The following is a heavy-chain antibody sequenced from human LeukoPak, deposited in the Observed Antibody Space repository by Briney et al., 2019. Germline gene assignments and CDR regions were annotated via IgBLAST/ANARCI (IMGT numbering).Heavy chain of an antibody. CDR1: GGTFSSYA. CDR3: ARAAITMIVPSWAFDI. J-gene: IGHJ3*02. CDR2: IIPIFGTA. D-gene: IGHD3-22*01. V-gene: IGHV1-69*13. Sequence: SVKVFCKASGGTFSSYAISWVRQAPGQGLERMGGIIPIFGTANYAQKFQGRVTITADESTSTAYMELSSLRSEDTAVYYCARAAITMIVPSWAFDIWGQGTMVTVSS.